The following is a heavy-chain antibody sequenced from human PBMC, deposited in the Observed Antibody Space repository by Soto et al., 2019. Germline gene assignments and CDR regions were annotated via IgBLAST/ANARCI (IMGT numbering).Heavy chain of an antibody. D-gene: IGHD2-2*01. J-gene: IGHJ4*02. CDR1: GFTFSSYS. Sequence: GGSLRLSCAASGFTFSSYSMNWVRQAPGKGLEWVSYISSSSSTIYYADSVKGRFTISRDNAKNSLYLQMNSLRAEDTAVYYCARGMGGGSTSLFDYWGRGILVTVSS. CDR2: ISSSSSTI. V-gene: IGHV3-48*01. CDR3: ARGMGGGSTSLFDY.